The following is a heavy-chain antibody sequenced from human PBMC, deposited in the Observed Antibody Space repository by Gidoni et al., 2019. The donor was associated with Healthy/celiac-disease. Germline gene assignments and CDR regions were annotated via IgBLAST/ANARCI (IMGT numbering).Heavy chain of an antibody. J-gene: IGHJ5*02. D-gene: IGHD2-2*01. CDR2: ISGSGGST. Sequence: EVQLLESGGGLVQPGGSLRLSCAASGFTFTSHAMSWVRQAPGKGLEWVSAISGSGGSTYYADSLKGRFTISRDNSKNTLYLQMNSLRAEDTAVYYCAKSPCSSTSCYVGWFDPWGQGTLVTVSS. V-gene: IGHV3-23*01. CDR3: AKSPCSSTSCYVGWFDP. CDR1: GFTFTSHA.